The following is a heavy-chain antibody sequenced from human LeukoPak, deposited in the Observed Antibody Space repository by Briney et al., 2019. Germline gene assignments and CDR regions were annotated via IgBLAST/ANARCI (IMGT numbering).Heavy chain of an antibody. J-gene: IGHJ4*02. CDR2: IKQDGSEK. CDR1: GFTFSDFW. V-gene: IGHV3-7*01. CDR3: ARDGRYSSGWYNDY. D-gene: IGHD6-19*01. Sequence: GGSLRLSCAGSGFTFSDFWMTWVRQAPGKGLEWVANIKQDGSEKYYVDSVKGRFTISRDNAKNSLYLQMNSLRAEDTAVYYCARDGRYSSGWYNDYWGQGTLVTVSS.